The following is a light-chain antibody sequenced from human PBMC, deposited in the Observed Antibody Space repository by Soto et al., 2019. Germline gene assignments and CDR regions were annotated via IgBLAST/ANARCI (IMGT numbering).Light chain of an antibody. V-gene: IGKV1-5*01. CDR2: HAS. CDR1: RSISTW. CDR3: QQYHFFWT. Sequence: DIPMTQSPSTLSASVGDRVTVTCRASRSISTWLAWYQQKPGNAPKLLLHHASILESGVPSRFSGSGSGTEFTLTISNLQPDDFATYYCQQYHFFWTFGQGTKVEIK. J-gene: IGKJ1*01.